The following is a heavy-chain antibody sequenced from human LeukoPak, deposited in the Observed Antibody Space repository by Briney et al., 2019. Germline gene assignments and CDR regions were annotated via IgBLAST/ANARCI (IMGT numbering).Heavy chain of an antibody. J-gene: IGHJ3*02. CDR3: AGDQLALNALNI. D-gene: IGHD1-1*01. CDR1: GGSMSRHY. V-gene: IGHV4-59*11. CDR2: ISYIGST. Sequence: SETLSLTCTVSGGSMSRHYWTWIRQPPGKGLEWLGYISYIGSTNCSPSLKSRVTISVDTSKNQFSLRLSSVTAADTAVYFCAGDQLALNALNIWGQGTMVSVSS.